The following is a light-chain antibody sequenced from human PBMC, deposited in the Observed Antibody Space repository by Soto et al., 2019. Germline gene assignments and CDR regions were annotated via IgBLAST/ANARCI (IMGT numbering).Light chain of an antibody. CDR3: QQYYSTPLT. CDR2: WAS. CDR1: QSVLYSSNNKNY. Sequence: DIVMTQSPDSLAVSLGARATINCKSSQSVLYSSNNKNYLAWYQQKPGQPPKLLIYWASTRESGVPDRFSGSGSGTDFTLTISSLQAEDVAVYYSQQYYSTPLTFGGGTKVEIK. V-gene: IGKV4-1*01. J-gene: IGKJ4*01.